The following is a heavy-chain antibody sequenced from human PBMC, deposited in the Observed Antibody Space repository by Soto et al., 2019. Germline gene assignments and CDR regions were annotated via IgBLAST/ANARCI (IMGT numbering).Heavy chain of an antibody. CDR2: IIPYYNTL. J-gene: IGHJ4*02. V-gene: IGHV1-69*01. CDR1: EGTFHSYA. CDR3: ASGASRWYPYFFDA. D-gene: IGHD6-13*01. Sequence: QAQVVQSGAEVMKPGSSVKLSCKASEGTFHSYAIAWVRQAPGQGLEWMGGIIPYYNTLNYAQKFQDRVTITADDSTNTVYMELSSLRSDDTAVYFCASGASRWYPYFFDAWAQGTLVTVSS.